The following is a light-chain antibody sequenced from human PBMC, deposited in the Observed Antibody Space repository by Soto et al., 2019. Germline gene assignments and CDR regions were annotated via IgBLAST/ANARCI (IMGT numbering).Light chain of an antibody. CDR2: GAS. J-gene: IGKJ1*01. V-gene: IGKV3-15*01. Sequence: ERVMTQSPATLSVSPGESATLSCRASQTVSSNLAWYQQKPGQPPRLLIYGASTRATGIPARFSGSGSGTAFTLTISSLQSEDFAVYYCQQYHNWPRTFGRGTKVEIK. CDR3: QQYHNWPRT. CDR1: QTVSSN.